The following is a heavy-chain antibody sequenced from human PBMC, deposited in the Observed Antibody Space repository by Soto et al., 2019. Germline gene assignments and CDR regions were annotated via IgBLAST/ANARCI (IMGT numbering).Heavy chain of an antibody. D-gene: IGHD4-4*01. V-gene: IGHV3-11*04. CDR3: DHRDLHSFPTRRSSDL. Sequence: WIRQSPGKGLEWLALMSSSGTNVFYADSVKGRFTISRDNAKNSLFLHMDSLKAEFSFDCYCDHRDLHSFPTRRSSDL. J-gene: IGHJ2*01. CDR2: MSSSGTNV.